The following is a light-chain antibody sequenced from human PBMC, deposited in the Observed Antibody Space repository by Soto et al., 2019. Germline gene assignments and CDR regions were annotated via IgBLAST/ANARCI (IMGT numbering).Light chain of an antibody. J-gene: IGLJ2*01. CDR2: DVS. Sequence: QSALTQPASVSGSPGQSITISCTGTSSDVGVYEYVSWYQQHPGKAPKLMIYDVSSRPSGISNRFSGSKSGNTASLTISGLQTEDEADYYCSSYTTTTPLLFGGGTKLTVL. V-gene: IGLV2-14*01. CDR1: SSDVGVYEY. CDR3: SSYTTTTPLL.